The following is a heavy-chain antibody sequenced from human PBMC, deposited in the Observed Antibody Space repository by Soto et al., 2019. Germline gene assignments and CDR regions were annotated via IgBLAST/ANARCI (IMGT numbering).Heavy chain of an antibody. Sequence: SETLSLTCTVSGASIRSRSYYWGWIRQPPGKRLEWIGSIYYSGSTYYNPSLKSRVTISVDTSKNQFSLKLSSVTAADTAVYYCARPSPRYCSGGSCLEFPDAFDIWGQGTMVT. CDR1: GASIRSRSYY. V-gene: IGHV4-39*01. D-gene: IGHD2-15*01. CDR3: ARPSPRYCSGGSCLEFPDAFDI. CDR2: IYYSGST. J-gene: IGHJ3*02.